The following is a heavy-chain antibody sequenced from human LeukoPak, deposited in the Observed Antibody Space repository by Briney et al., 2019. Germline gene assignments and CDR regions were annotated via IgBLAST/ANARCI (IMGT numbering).Heavy chain of an antibody. D-gene: IGHD6-19*01. V-gene: IGHV4-59*01. CDR1: GGSISSYY. CDR2: IYYSGST. CDR3: AKDQQWLVMTPIDAFDI. Sequence: SETLSLTCTVSGGSISSYYWSWIRQPPGKGLEWIGYIYYSGSTNYNPSLKSRVTISVDTSKNQFSLKLSSVTAADTAVYYCAKDQQWLVMTPIDAFDIWGQGTMVTVSS. J-gene: IGHJ3*02.